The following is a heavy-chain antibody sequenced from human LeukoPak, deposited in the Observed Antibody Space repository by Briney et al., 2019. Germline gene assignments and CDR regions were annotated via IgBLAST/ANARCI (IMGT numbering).Heavy chain of an antibody. D-gene: IGHD3-22*01. V-gene: IGHV4-59*01. Sequence: SETLSLTCTVSGGSISSYYWSWIRQPPGKGLEWIGYIYYSGSTNYNPSLKSRVTISVDTSKNQFSLKLSSVTAADTAVYCCATGNYYDSSGGFDYWGQGTLVTVSS. CDR3: ATGNYYDSSGGFDY. CDR1: GGSISSYY. J-gene: IGHJ4*02. CDR2: IYYSGST.